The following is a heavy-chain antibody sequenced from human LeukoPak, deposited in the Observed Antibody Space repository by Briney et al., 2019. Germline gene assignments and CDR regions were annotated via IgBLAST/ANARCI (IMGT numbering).Heavy chain of an antibody. Sequence: GGSLRLSCSASGFIFTPYAMHWVRQAPGKGLEYVSAISSDGGGTHYTDSVKGRFTISRDNSKSTLYLQMSSLRPEDTAVYYCVRYTDSSYPDWGQGTLVTVSS. CDR3: VRYTDSSYPD. J-gene: IGHJ4*02. CDR1: GFIFTPYA. CDR2: ISSDGGGT. V-gene: IGHV3-64D*06. D-gene: IGHD1-14*01.